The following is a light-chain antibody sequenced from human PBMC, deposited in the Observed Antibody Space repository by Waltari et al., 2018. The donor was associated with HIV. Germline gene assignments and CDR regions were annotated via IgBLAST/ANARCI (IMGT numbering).Light chain of an antibody. CDR2: EVS. CDR3: SSFTTSNSLL. CDR1: SSDLGAYNY. V-gene: IGLV2-14*01. J-gene: IGLJ2*01. Sequence: QSALTQPASVSGSPGQSITVPCTGTSSDLGAYNYVSWYQQPPGTAPKLVIYEVSNRPSGISYRFSGSKSGNTASLTISGLQTEDEGDYYCSSFTTSNSLLFGGGTKVTVL.